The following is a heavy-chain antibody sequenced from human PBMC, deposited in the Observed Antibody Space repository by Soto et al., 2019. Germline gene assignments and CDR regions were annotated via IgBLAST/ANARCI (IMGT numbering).Heavy chain of an antibody. V-gene: IGHV3-33*01. CDR3: ARQQLVSDYYYGMDV. CDR2: IWYDGSNK. Sequence: QSGGSLRLSCAASGFTFSSYGMHWVRQAPGKGLEWVAVIWYDGSNKYYADSVKGRFTISRDNSKNTLYLQMNSLRAEDTAVYYCARQQLVSDYYYGMDVWGQGTTVTVSS. CDR1: GFTFSSYG. D-gene: IGHD6-13*01. J-gene: IGHJ6*02.